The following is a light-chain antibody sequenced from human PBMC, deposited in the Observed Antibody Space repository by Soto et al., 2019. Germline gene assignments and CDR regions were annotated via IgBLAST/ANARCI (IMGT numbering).Light chain of an antibody. V-gene: IGKV3-15*01. J-gene: IGKJ4*01. CDR2: DAS. Sequence: EIVMTQSPATLSVSPGERATLSCRASQSISTNLAWYQKKPGQAPRLLIYDASTGATGIPARFSGSASGTEYTVSISSVQSEDFAVYYCQQYHNWPRSFGGGTKVEIK. CDR1: QSISTN. CDR3: QQYHNWPRS.